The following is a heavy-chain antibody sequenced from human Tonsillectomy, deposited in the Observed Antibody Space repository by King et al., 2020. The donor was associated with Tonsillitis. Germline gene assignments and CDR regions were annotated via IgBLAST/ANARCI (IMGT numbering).Heavy chain of an antibody. CDR3: AKDGSLSGPSDFDY. J-gene: IGHJ4*02. CDR1: GFTFSNYG. Sequence: VQLVESGGGVVQPGRSLRLSCAASGFTFSNYGMHWVRQAPGKGLEWVAVISYNGTYIYYEDSVKGRFTVSRDNAKSTLYLQMTSLRAEDTALYYCAKDGSLSGPSDFDYWGQGTLVAVSS. D-gene: IGHD3-10*01. CDR2: ISYNGTYI. V-gene: IGHV3-30*18.